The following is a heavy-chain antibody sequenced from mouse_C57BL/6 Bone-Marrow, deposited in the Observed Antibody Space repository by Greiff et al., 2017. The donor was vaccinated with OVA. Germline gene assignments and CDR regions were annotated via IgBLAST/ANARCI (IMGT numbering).Heavy chain of an antibody. Sequence: ELQLVESGGGLVQPGGSLSLSCAASGFTFTDYYMSWVRQPPGKALEWLGFIRNKANGYTTEYSASVKGRFTISRDNSQSILYLQMNALRAEDSATYYCARSPNWYFDVWGTGTTVTVSS. CDR2: IRNKANGYTT. CDR1: GFTFTDYY. V-gene: IGHV7-3*01. CDR3: ARSPNWYFDV. J-gene: IGHJ1*03.